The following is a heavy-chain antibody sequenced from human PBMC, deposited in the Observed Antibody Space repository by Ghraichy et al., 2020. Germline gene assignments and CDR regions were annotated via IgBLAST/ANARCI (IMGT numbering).Heavy chain of an antibody. D-gene: IGHD1-1*01. CDR3: ARALNDVGFDY. V-gene: IGHV4-30-2*01. CDR2: VYYDGST. CDR1: GGAISSSAYS. J-gene: IGHJ4*02. Sequence: SLNISCAVSGGAISSSAYSWTWVRKPPEKGLEWIAYVYYDGSTSYNPSLKSRVTVSLDKSKNQFYLELTSVTAADTAGYYCARALNDVGFDYWCQGTLCTV.